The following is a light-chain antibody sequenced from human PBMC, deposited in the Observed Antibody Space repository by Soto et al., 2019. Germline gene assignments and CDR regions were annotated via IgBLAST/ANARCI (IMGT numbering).Light chain of an antibody. CDR1: QSVSSSY. J-gene: IGKJ1*01. CDR3: QQYGNSRT. CDR2: GAS. V-gene: IGKV3-20*01. Sequence: IVLTQSPGTRASPPGEAATLACRASQSVSSSYLAWYQQKPGQAPRLLIYGASSRATGLPDRFSGSGSGTDFTLTISRLEPEDFAVYYCQQYGNSRTFGQGTKVDIK.